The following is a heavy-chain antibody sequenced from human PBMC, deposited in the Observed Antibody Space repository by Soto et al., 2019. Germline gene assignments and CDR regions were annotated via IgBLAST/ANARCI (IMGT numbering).Heavy chain of an antibody. CDR1: GYTFTDYY. D-gene: IGHD3-22*01. CDR3: ASWYYDTRGHEAFDS. J-gene: IGHJ3*02. Sequence: ASVKVSCKASGYTFTDYYIHWVRQAPGQGLEWIGWINPKSGGTSYAQKFQGRVAMARDTSLTTAYMALSSLRSDDAAVYYCASWYYDTRGHEAFDSWGQGTMVTVSS. V-gene: IGHV1-2*02. CDR2: INPKSGGT.